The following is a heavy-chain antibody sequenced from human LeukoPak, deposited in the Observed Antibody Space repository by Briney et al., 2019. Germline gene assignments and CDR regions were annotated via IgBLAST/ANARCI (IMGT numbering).Heavy chain of an antibody. CDR2: INHRGST. CDR3: AREEPYCTNGVCYGGGSGP. V-gene: IGHV4-34*01. CDR1: GGSFSGYY. Sequence: SETLSLTCAVYGGSFSGYYWSWIRQPPGKGLEWIGEINHRGSTNYNPSLKSRVTISVDTSKNQFSLKLSSVTAADTAVYYCAREEPYCTNGVCYGGGSGPWGQGTLVTVSS. J-gene: IGHJ5*02. D-gene: IGHD2-8*01.